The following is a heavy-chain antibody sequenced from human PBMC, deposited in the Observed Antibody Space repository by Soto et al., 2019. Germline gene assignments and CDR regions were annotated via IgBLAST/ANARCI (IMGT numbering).Heavy chain of an antibody. V-gene: IGHV4-4*02. CDR2: IYHSGST. CDR1: GGSISSSNW. D-gene: IGHD1-26*01. CDR3: ARGDSGSYQDAEYFQH. Sequence: QVQLQESGPGLVKPSGTLSLTCAVSGGSISSSNWWSWVRQPPGKGLEWIGEIYHSGSTNYNPSLTSRVTISVDKSKNQFSLKLSSVTAADTAVYYCARGDSGSYQDAEYFQHWGQGTLVTVSS. J-gene: IGHJ1*01.